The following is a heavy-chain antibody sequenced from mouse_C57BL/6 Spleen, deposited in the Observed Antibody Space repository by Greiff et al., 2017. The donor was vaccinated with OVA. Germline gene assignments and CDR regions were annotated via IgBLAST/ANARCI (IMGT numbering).Heavy chain of an antibody. CDR2: ISYDGSN. CDR3: AREELEYFDY. CDR1: GYSITSGYY. Sequence: EVKLVESGPGLVKPSQSLSLTCSVTGYSITSGYYWNWIRQFPGNKLEWMGYISYDGSNNYNPSLKNRISITRDTSKNQFFLKLNSVTTEDTATYYCAREELEYFDYWGQGTTLTVSS. V-gene: IGHV3-6*01. J-gene: IGHJ2*01. D-gene: IGHD3-1*01.